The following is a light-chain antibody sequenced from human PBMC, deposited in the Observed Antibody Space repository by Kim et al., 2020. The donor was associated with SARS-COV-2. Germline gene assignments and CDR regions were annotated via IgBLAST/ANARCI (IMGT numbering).Light chain of an antibody. J-gene: IGLJ3*02. Sequence: QSALTQPASVSGSPGQSITISCTGTSSDVGGYNYVSWYQQHPGKAPKLMIYDVSKRPSGVSNRFSGSKSGNTASLTISGLQAEDEADYYCSSYTSSSTWVFGGGTPLTVL. CDR1: SSDVGGYNY. CDR3: SSYTSSSTWV. V-gene: IGLV2-14*01. CDR2: DVS.